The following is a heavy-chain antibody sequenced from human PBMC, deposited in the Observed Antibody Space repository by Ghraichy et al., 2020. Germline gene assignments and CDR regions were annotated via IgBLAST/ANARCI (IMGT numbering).Heavy chain of an antibody. CDR3: MGDSGWTGAEYFQH. Sequence: GGSLRLSCSASGFTFSSYALHWVRQAPGKGLEYVLAVTRNGIVTYYADSVKGRFTISKDNSKNTMYLEMSSLRPEDTAMYYCMGDSGWTGAEYFQHWGQGTLVTVSS. V-gene: IGHV3-64D*06. J-gene: IGHJ1*01. CDR2: VTRNGIVT. D-gene: IGHD6-19*01. CDR1: GFTFSSYA.